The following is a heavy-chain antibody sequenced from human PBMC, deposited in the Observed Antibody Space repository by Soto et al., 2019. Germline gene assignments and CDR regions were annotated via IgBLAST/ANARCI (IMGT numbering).Heavy chain of an antibody. CDR3: ARDHGRGYSSSADAFDI. CDR1: GFTFSSYS. J-gene: IGHJ3*02. V-gene: IGHV3-21*01. Sequence: GESLKISCAASGFTFSSYSMNWVRQAPGKGLEWVSSISSSSSYIYYADSVKGRFTISRDNAKNSLYLQMNSLRAEDTAVYYCARDHGRGYSSSADAFDIWGQGTMVTVSS. CDR2: ISSSSSYI. D-gene: IGHD6-13*01.